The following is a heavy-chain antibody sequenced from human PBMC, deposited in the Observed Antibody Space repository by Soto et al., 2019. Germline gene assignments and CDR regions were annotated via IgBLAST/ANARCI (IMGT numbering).Heavy chain of an antibody. D-gene: IGHD6-13*01. J-gene: IGHJ6*02. CDR3: ASSNIVAAPYGMDV. V-gene: IGHV1-3*01. CDR2: INAGNGNT. CDR1: GYTFARYA. Sequence: ASVKVSCKASGYTFARYAMHWVRQAPGQRLEWMGWINAGNGNTKYSQKFQGRVTITRDTSASTAYMELSSLRSEDTAVYYCASSNIVAAPYGMDVWAQGTTVTVSS.